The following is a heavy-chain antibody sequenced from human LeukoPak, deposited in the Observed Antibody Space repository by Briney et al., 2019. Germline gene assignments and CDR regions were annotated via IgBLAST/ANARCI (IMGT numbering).Heavy chain of an antibody. CDR2: ISGSGGST. Sequence: GGSLRLSCAASGFTFSTYAMSWVRQAPGKGLEWVSAISGSGGSTYYADSVKGRFTISRDNAKNSLYLQMNSLKPGDTALYFCAKEGSVCRNGICRYFDYWGQGTPVTVSS. V-gene: IGHV3-23*01. D-gene: IGHD2-8*01. CDR3: AKEGSVCRNGICRYFDY. CDR1: GFTFSTYA. J-gene: IGHJ4*02.